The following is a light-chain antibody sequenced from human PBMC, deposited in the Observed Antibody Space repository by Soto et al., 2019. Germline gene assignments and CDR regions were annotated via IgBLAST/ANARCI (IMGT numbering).Light chain of an antibody. J-gene: IGLJ1*01. CDR1: SSNVGSYNY. CDR3: TSVTSTSSIDV. V-gene: IGLV2-14*01. CDR2: EVG. Sequence: QSVLTQPASVSGSPGQSITISCTGTSSNVGSYNYVSWYQQHPGTPPQLIIYEVGNRPSGVSDRCSGSKSGNTASLTISGLHAEDEADDYCTSVTSTSSIDVFGTGTKVTVL.